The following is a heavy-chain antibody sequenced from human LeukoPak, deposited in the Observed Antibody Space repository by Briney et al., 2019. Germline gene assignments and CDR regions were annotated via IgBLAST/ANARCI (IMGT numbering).Heavy chain of an antibody. CDR3: TTDPDIVLVTAI. D-gene: IGHD2-21*02. CDR1: GFTFSSSA. V-gene: IGHV3-15*01. Sequence: GGSLRLSCAASGFTFSSSAMSWVRQAPGKGLEWVGRIKSKTDGGTTDYAAPVKGRFTISRDDSKNTLYLQMNSLKTEDTAVYYCTTDPDIVLVTAIWGQGTLVTVSS. CDR2: IKSKTDGGTT. J-gene: IGHJ4*02.